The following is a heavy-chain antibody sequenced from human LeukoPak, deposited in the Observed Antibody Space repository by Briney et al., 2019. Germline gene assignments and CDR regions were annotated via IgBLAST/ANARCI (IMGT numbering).Heavy chain of an antibody. D-gene: IGHD5-12*01. Sequence: SETLSLTCIVSGYSISSGYYWGWIRQPPGKGLEWIGSIYHSGSTYYNPSLKSRVTISVDTSKNQFSLKLSSVTAADTAVYYCARSGGLRDYFDYWGQGTLVTVSS. J-gene: IGHJ4*02. V-gene: IGHV4-38-2*02. CDR2: IYHSGST. CDR3: ARSGGLRDYFDY. CDR1: GYSISSGYY.